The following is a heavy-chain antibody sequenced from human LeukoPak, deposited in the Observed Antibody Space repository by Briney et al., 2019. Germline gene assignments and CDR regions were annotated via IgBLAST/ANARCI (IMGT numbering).Heavy chain of an antibody. V-gene: IGHV3-30-3*01. Sequence: PGGSLRLSCAASGFDFSSNWMHWVRQAPGKGLEWVAVISYDGSNEYYADSVKGRFTISRDNSNNTLYLQMNSLRAEDTAVYYCARPKRFYYYYGMDVWGQGTTVTVSS. CDR2: ISYDGSNE. J-gene: IGHJ6*02. CDR3: ARPKRFYYYYGMDV. CDR1: GFDFSSNW.